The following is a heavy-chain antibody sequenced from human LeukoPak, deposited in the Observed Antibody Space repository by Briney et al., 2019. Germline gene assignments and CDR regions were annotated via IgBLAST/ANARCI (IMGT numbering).Heavy chain of an antibody. V-gene: IGHV3-7*01. CDR3: ARGGGHITMIVVDLDY. CDR1: GFTFSSYW. J-gene: IGHJ4*02. CDR2: IKQDGSEK. D-gene: IGHD3-22*01. Sequence: PGGSLRLSCAASGFTFSSYWMSWVRQAPGKGLEWVANIKQDGSEKYYVDSVKGRFTISRDNAKNSLYLQMNSLRAEDTAVYYCARGGGHITMIVVDLDYWGQGTLVTVSS.